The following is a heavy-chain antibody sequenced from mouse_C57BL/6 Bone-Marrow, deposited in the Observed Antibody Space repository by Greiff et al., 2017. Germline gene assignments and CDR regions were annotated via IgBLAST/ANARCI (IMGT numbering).Heavy chain of an antibody. CDR2: ISNGGGST. J-gene: IGHJ1*03. V-gene: IGHV5-12*01. CDR3: ARDGYSWYCDV. Sequence: DVQLQESGGGLVQPGGSLKLSCAASGFTFSDYYMYWVRQTPEKRLEWVAYISNGGGSTYYPDTVKGRFTISRDNAKNTLYLQMSRLKSEDTAMYYCARDGYSWYCDVWGTGTTVTVSA. CDR1: GFTFSDYY. D-gene: IGHD1-2*01.